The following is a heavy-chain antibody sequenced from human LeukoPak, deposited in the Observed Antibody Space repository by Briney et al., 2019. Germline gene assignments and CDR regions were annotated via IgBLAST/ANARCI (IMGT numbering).Heavy chain of an antibody. CDR2: ISSSSSYI. V-gene: IGHV3-21*01. Sequence: GGSLRLSCAASGFTFSSYSMNWVRQAPGKGLEWVSSISSSSSYIYYADLVKGRFTISRDNAKNSLYLQMNSLRAEDTAVYYCARVEGWPIVVVVAATTHAFDIWGQGTMVTVSS. CDR1: GFTFSSYS. D-gene: IGHD2-15*01. J-gene: IGHJ3*02. CDR3: ARVEGWPIVVVVAATTHAFDI.